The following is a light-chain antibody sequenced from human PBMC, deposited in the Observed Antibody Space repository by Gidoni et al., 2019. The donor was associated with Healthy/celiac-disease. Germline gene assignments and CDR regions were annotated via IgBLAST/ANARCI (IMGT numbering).Light chain of an antibody. V-gene: IGKV3-15*01. CDR1: QSISPN. CDR2: GAS. J-gene: IGKJ1*01. Sequence: IVLPQSPATLSVSPGERATLSCRASQSISPNLAWYQQKPGQAPRLLIYGASRATGIPARFSGSGSGTEFTLTISSLQSEDFAVYYCQQYNNWPPWTFGQGTKVEIK. CDR3: QQYNNWPPWT.